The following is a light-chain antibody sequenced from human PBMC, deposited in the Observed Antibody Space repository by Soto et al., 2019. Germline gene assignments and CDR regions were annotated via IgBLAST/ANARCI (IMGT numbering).Light chain of an antibody. J-gene: IGLJ3*02. CDR3: QSYDSSNHWV. V-gene: IGLV6-57*01. CDR1: SGSIASNY. CDR2: EDN. Sequence: NFMLTQPHSVSESPGKMITISCSRSSGSIASNYVQWYQQRPGSSPTTVIYEDNHRPSGVPDRFSASIDSSSNSASLTISGLKTEDEADYYCQSYDSSNHWVFGGGTKLTVL.